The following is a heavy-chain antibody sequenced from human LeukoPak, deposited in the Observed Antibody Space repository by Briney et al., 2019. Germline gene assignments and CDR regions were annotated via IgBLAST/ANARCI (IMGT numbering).Heavy chain of an antibody. Sequence: ASVKVSCKASGYTFIGYYVHWVRQAPGQGLEWMGWISAYNGNTNYAQKLQGRVTMTTDTSTSTAYMELRSLRSDDTAVYYCARGYSYGYGFDPWGQGTLVTVSS. CDR3: ARGYSYGYGFDP. CDR2: ISAYNGNT. D-gene: IGHD5-18*01. CDR1: GYTFIGYY. V-gene: IGHV1-18*04. J-gene: IGHJ5*02.